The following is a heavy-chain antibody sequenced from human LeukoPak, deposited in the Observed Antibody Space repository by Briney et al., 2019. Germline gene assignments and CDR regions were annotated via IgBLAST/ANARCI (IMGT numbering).Heavy chain of an antibody. J-gene: IGHJ4*02. CDR1: GFTFINDY. CDR3: AKEWTMVRGVFDY. D-gene: IGHD3-10*01. Sequence: GGSLRLSCVVSGFTFINDYMSWVRQAPGKGLEWVAFINREGTETLYVDSVKGRFTISRANAKNSLYLQMNNLRAEDTAVYYCAKEWTMVRGVFDYWGQGTLVTVSS. V-gene: IGHV3-7*01. CDR2: INREGTET.